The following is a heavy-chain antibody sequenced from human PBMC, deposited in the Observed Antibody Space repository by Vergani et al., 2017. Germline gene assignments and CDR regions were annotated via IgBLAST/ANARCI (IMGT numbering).Heavy chain of an antibody. Sequence: EVQLVESGVGLVQPGGSLRLSCSASGFTFSSYAMHWVRQAPGKGLEYVSAISSNGGSTYYADAVKGRFTISRDNSKNTLYLQMSSLRAEDTAVYYCVKDRSIAARDDAFDIWGQGTMVTVSS. V-gene: IGHV3-64D*06. J-gene: IGHJ3*02. D-gene: IGHD6-6*01. CDR2: ISSNGGST. CDR1: GFTFSSYA. CDR3: VKDRSIAARDDAFDI.